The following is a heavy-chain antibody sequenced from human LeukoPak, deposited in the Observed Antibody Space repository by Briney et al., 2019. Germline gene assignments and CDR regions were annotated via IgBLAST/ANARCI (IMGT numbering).Heavy chain of an antibody. Sequence: GESLKISCKGSGYSFTSYWIGWVRQMPGKGLEWMGNIYPGDSDTRYSPSFQGQVTISADKSISTAYLQWSSLKASDTAMYYCARVGDLGYCSSTSCYDRSFDYWGQGTLVTVSS. J-gene: IGHJ4*02. D-gene: IGHD2-2*01. CDR1: GYSFTSYW. V-gene: IGHV5-51*01. CDR3: ARVGDLGYCSSTSCYDRSFDY. CDR2: IYPGDSDT.